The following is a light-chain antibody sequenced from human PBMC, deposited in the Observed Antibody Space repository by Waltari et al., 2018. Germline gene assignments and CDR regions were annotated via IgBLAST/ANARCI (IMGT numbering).Light chain of an antibody. V-gene: IGKV1-39*01. J-gene: IGKJ3*01. CDR3: QQSFSTRMFT. Sequence: DIQMTQSPSSLSASIGDRVTITCRASQTITSYLNWYRQKPGKAPELLIYTTSTLQSGVPSRLSGSGSWTDFTLTIIGLQPEDVATYFCQQSFSTRMFTFGPGTKVDIK. CDR2: TTS. CDR1: QTITSY.